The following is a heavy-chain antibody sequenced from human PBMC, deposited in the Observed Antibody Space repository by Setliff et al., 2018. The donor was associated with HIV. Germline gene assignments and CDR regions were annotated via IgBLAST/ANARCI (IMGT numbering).Heavy chain of an antibody. V-gene: IGHV1-2*06. CDR1: GYAFTDYS. CDR3: ARGVKGIATTGKYYFDY. J-gene: IGHJ4*02. D-gene: IGHD6-13*01. CDR2: INPDSRGT. Sequence: GASVKVSCKTSGYAFTDYSIHWVRQAPGQGLEWVGRINPDSRGTNYAQTFQGRVTMTRDTSVSTAYMGLSRLKSDDTAVFYCARGVKGIATTGKYYFDYWGQGTLVTVSS.